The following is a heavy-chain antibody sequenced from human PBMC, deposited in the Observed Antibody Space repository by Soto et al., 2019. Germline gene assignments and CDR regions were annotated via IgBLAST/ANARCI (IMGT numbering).Heavy chain of an antibody. Sequence: PGESLKISCKGSGYSFTSYWIGWVRQMPGKGLEWMGIIYPGDSDTRYSPSFQGQVTISADKSISTAYLQWSSLKASDTAMYYCARHRGYSYCPYYYYYYYMEVWGKGTTVTVSS. J-gene: IGHJ6*03. CDR2: IYPGDSDT. V-gene: IGHV5-51*01. D-gene: IGHD5-18*01. CDR3: ARHRGYSYCPYYYYYYYMEV. CDR1: GYSFTSYW.